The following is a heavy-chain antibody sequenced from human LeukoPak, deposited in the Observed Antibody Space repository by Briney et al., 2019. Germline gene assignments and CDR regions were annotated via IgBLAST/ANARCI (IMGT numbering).Heavy chain of an antibody. D-gene: IGHD4-17*01. J-gene: IGHJ4*02. Sequence: SVKVSCKASGGTFSCYAISWVRQASGQGLEWMGRIIPIFGTANYAQKFQGRVTITTDESTSTAYMELSSLRSEDTAVYYCARDILALEGDYLFDYWGQGTLVTVSS. CDR3: ARDILALEGDYLFDY. CDR1: GGTFSCYA. CDR2: IIPIFGTA. V-gene: IGHV1-69*05.